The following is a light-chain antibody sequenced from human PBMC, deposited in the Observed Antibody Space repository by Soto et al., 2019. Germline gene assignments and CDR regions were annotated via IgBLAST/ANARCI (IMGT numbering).Light chain of an antibody. Sequence: DNQMTQSPSTLSGSVGDRVTITCRASQTISSWLAWYQQKPGKAPKLLIYKASTLKSGVPSRFSGSGSGTDFTLTISSLQPEDFVTYYCQQSYSTPNKFGQGTKVDIK. CDR1: QTISSW. V-gene: IGKV1-5*03. J-gene: IGKJ1*01. CDR3: QQSYSTPNK. CDR2: KAS.